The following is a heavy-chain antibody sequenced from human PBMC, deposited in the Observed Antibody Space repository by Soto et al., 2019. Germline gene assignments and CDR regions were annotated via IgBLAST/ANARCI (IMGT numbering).Heavy chain of an antibody. CDR3: AHSYGTMVTHY. Sequence: QITLKESGPTLVKPTQPLTLTCTFSGFSRSTSGVGVGWIRQPPGKALEWLALIYWDDDKRYSPSLKSRLTTTKDTSKNQVVLTMTNMDPVDTATYYCAHSYGTMVTHYWGQGTLVTVSS. D-gene: IGHD5-18*01. V-gene: IGHV2-5*02. J-gene: IGHJ4*02. CDR2: IYWDDDK. CDR1: GFSRSTSGVG.